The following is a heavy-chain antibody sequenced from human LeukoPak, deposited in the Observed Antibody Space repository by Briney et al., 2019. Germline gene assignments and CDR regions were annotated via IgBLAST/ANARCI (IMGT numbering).Heavy chain of an antibody. CDR3: ARGLGGGSCYLDY. Sequence: PGGSLRLSCAASGFTFSSYEMNWVRQAPGKGLEWVSYISKSGRTTYYVDSVKGRFTISRDNAKESLYLQMNSLRAEDTAVYYCARGLGGGSCYLDYWGQGTLVTVSS. V-gene: IGHV3-48*03. CDR1: GFTFSSYE. CDR2: ISKSGRTT. J-gene: IGHJ4*02. D-gene: IGHD2-15*01.